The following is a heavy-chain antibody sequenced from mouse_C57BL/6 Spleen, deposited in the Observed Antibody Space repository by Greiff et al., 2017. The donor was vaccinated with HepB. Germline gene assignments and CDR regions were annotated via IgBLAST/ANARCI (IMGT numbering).Heavy chain of an antibody. J-gene: IGHJ2*01. V-gene: IGHV1-82*01. CDR3: ARDYYTGFDY. Sequence: VQGVESGPELVKPGASVKISCKASGYAFSSSWMNWVKQRPGKGLEWIGRIYPGDGDTNYNGKFKGKATLTADKSSSTAYMQLSSLTSEDSAVYFCARDYYTGFDYWGQGTTLTVSS. CDR2: IYPGDGDT. CDR1: GYAFSSSW. D-gene: IGHD1-1*01.